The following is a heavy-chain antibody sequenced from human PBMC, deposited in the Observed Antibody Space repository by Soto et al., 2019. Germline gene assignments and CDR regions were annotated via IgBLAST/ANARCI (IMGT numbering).Heavy chain of an antibody. V-gene: IGHV3-9*01. Sequence: DVKLVESGGDLVQPGRSLRLSCAASGFTFEDFAMHWVRQAPGKGLEWVSGISWNSESIGYADPVKGRFTISRDNAKNPLYLEMNSLKTEDSALYYCAKTAPPYDSQGYYPFDIWGQGTLVSVSS. CDR3: AKTAPPYDSQGYYPFDI. D-gene: IGHD3-22*01. CDR2: ISWNSESI. CDR1: GFTFEDFA. J-gene: IGHJ3*02.